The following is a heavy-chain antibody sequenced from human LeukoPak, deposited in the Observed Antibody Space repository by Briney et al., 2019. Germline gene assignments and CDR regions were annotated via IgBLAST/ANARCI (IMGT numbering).Heavy chain of an antibody. J-gene: IGHJ4*02. CDR3: ARGGYSYGYLDY. CDR2: ISSSSSYT. D-gene: IGHD5-18*01. Sequence: PGGSLRLSWAASGFTFSDYYMSWIRQAPGEGLGGVSYISSSSSYTNYADSVKGRFTISRDNAKNSLYLQMNSLRAEDTAVYYCARGGYSYGYLDYWGQGTLVTVSS. V-gene: IGHV3-11*05. CDR1: GFTFSDYY.